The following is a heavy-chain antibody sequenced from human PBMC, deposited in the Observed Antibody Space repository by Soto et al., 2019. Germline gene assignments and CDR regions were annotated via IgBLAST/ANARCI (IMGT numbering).Heavy chain of an antibody. CDR3: ARAGPRIMIKRGGMDV. D-gene: IGHD3-16*01. V-gene: IGHV3-33*01. CDR2: IWYDGSNK. J-gene: IGHJ6*02. CDR1: GFTFSSYG. Sequence: GGSLRLSCAASGFTFSSYGMHWVRQAPGKGLEWVAVIWYDGSNKYYADSVKGRFTISRDNSKNTLYLQMNSLRAEDTAVYYCARAGPRIMIKRGGMDVWGQGTTVTVSS.